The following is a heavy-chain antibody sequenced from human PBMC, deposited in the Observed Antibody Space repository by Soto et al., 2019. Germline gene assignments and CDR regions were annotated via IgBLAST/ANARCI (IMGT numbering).Heavy chain of an antibody. J-gene: IGHJ4*02. CDR1: GASISSSGYY. Sequence: QLQLQESGPGLVRPSETLSLTCTVSGASISSSGYYWGWIRQPPGKGLEWIASICHSGTTYYNPSLNSSSTLSAGEDTEPSPRTLCSVKAADSAVFYCARGTGSYGHVFDFCGQGTLVSVSS. CDR2: ICHSGTT. D-gene: IGHD2-15*01. V-gene: IGHV4-39*02. CDR3: ARGTGSYGHVFDF.